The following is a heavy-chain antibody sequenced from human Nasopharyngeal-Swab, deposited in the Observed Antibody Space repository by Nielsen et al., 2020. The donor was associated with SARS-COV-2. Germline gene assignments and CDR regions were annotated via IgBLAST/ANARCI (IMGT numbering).Heavy chain of an antibody. CDR1: GLTFRSYA. V-gene: IGHV3-23*01. D-gene: IGHD5-12*01. CDR2: ISGSDHTT. Sequence: GESLKTPCAVSGLTFRSYAISWVRQAPGKGLEWVSVISGSDHTTYYADSVKGRFTISRDNSKNTVNLQMNSLRVEDTAIYYCAKDRDSGDDSDDYYHYYGMDVWGQGTTVTVFS. CDR3: AKDRDSGDDSDDYYHYYGMDV. J-gene: IGHJ6*02.